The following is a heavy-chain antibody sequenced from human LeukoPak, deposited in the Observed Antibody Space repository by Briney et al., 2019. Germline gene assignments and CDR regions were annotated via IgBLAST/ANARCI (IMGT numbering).Heavy chain of an antibody. CDR3: ARDAADSYSSLNWFDP. CDR2: ISAYNGNT. J-gene: IGHJ5*02. D-gene: IGHD6-13*01. V-gene: IGHV1-18*01. CDR1: GYTFTSYG. Sequence: ASVKVSCKASGYTFTSYGISWVRQAPGQGLEWMGWISAYNGNTNYAQKLQGRVTITRDTSASTAYMELSSLRSEDTAVYYCARDAADSYSSLNWFDPWGQGTLVTVSS.